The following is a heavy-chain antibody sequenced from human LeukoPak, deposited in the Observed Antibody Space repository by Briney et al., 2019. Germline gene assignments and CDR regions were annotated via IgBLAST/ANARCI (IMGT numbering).Heavy chain of an antibody. Sequence: PGGSLRLSCAASGFTFSSYAMSWVRQAPGKGLEWVSVIYRGGSTHYADSVKGRFTISRHNPKNTLYLQMNNLRPEDTAVYFCARDLRDSRGSYGSDYWGEGTLVTVSS. CDR2: IYRGGST. V-gene: IGHV3-53*01. CDR1: GFTFSSYA. D-gene: IGHD1-26*01. J-gene: IGHJ4*02. CDR3: ARDLRDSRGSYGSDY.